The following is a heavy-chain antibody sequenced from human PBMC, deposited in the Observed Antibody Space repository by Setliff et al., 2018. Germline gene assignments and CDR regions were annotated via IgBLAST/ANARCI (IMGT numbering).Heavy chain of an antibody. CDR3: ARASRFGTIRYRGDYYMGV. V-gene: IGHV7-4-1*02. CDR1: GYTFTTYA. D-gene: IGHD3-10*01. Sequence: ASVKVSCKASGYTFTTYAISWMRQAPGQGLEYMGWINTNTGNPSYAQGFTGRFVFSLDTSVSTAYLQISSLKAEDTAVYYCARASRFGTIRYRGDYYMGVWGKGTTVTAP. CDR2: INTNTGNP. J-gene: IGHJ6*03.